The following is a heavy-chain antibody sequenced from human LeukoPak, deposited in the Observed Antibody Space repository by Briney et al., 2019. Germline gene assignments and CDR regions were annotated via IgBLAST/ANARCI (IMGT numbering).Heavy chain of an antibody. CDR3: ARANFEAVAGTYRYYGMDV. CDR1: GYTFTNYY. J-gene: IGHJ6*02. D-gene: IGHD6-19*01. V-gene: IGHV1-46*01. CDR2: INPTGGST. Sequence: ASVKVSCTASGYTFTNYYIHWVRQAPGQGLEWMGIINPTGGSTTYAQKFQGRVTMTRDTSTSTVYMDLSSLRFEDTAVYYCARANFEAVAGTYRYYGMDVWGQGTTVTVSS.